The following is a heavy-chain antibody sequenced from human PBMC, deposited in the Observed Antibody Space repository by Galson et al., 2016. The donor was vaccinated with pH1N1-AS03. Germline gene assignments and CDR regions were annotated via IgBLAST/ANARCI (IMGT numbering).Heavy chain of an antibody. CDR2: INHSGDT. D-gene: IGHD3-10*01. CDR3: WAYYYGSGTKNCY. V-gene: IGHV4-34*08. Sequence: LRLSCAASGFTFSRHCMTWIRQAPGKGLEWIGEINHSGDTTYNPSLESRVTISADTSTSQFSLKVTSVTAADTAPYYCWAYYYGSGTKNCYWGQGTLVTVSS. CDR1: GFTFSRHC. J-gene: IGHJ4*02.